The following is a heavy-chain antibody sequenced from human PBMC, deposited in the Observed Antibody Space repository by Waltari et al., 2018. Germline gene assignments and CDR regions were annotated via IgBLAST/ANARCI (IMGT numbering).Heavy chain of an antibody. D-gene: IGHD1-26*01. CDR2: ISSSSSYI. CDR3: ARDRVGANYYFDY. V-gene: IGHV3-21*01. Sequence: EVQLVESGGGLVKPGGALRPPCAASGITFSSYSMSWVRQAPGKGLEWVSSISSSSSYIYYAASVKGRFTISRDNAKNSLYLQMNSLRAEDTAVYYCARDRVGANYYFDYWGQGTLVTVSS. J-gene: IGHJ4*02. CDR1: GITFSSYS.